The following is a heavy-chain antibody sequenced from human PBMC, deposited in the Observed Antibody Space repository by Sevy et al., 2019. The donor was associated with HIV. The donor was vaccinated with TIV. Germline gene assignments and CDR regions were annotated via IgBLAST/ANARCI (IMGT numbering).Heavy chain of an antibody. Sequence: SQTLSLTCAISGDSVSSNSAAWSWIRQSPSRGLEWLGRTYYRSKWYNDYAVSVKSRITINPETSKNQFSLQRNSVTPEDTAVYYWARSGVAAAGTGIYWYFDLWGRGTLVTVSS. CDR3: ARSGVAAAGTGIYWYFDL. CDR1: GDSVSSNSAA. J-gene: IGHJ2*01. V-gene: IGHV6-1*01. CDR2: TYYRSKWYN. D-gene: IGHD6-13*01.